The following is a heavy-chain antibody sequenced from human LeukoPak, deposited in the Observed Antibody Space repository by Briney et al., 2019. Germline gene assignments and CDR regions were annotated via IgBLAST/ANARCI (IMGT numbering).Heavy chain of an antibody. V-gene: IGHV1-8*01. J-gene: IGHJ4*02. CDR2: MNPNSGNT. CDR3: ARGLGNDGIFDY. D-gene: IGHD1-1*01. CDR1: GYTFSYD. Sequence: GASVKVSCKASGYTFSYDINWVRQATGQGLEWMGWMNPNSGNTGYAQKFQGRVTMTRDTSISTAYMELSSLRSEDTAVYYCARGLGNDGIFDYWGQGTLVSVSS.